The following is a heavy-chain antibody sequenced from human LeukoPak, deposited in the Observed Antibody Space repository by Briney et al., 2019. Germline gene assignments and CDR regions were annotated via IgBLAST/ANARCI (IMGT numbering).Heavy chain of an antibody. CDR1: GYTFTGYY. CDR2: INTNTGNP. V-gene: IGHV7-4-1*02. Sequence: ASVKVSCKASGYTFTGYYMHWVRQAPGQGLEWMGWINTNTGNPTYAQGFTGRFVFSLDTSVSTAYLQISSLKAEDTAVYYCARTFGVRAFDIWGQGTMVTVSS. J-gene: IGHJ3*02. D-gene: IGHD3-10*01. CDR3: ARTFGVRAFDI.